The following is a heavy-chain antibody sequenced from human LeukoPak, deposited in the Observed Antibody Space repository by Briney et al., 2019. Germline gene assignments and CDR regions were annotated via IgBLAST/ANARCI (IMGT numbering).Heavy chain of an antibody. CDR3: RHYDIIPYRDY. D-gene: IGHD3-9*01. V-gene: IGHV3-11*03. CDR1: GFTFSDYY. Sequence: PGGSLRLSCAASGFTFSDYYMSWIRQAPGKVLEWVSYISSSSGYTNYADSVKGRFTISRDNAKNSLYLQMNSLRAEDTAVYFCRHYDIIPYRDYWGQGTMVTVSS. J-gene: IGHJ4*02. CDR2: ISSSSGYT.